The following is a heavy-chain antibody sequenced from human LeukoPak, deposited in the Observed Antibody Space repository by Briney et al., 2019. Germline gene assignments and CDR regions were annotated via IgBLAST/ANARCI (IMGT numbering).Heavy chain of an antibody. CDR3: VRDLYLELLVPSKWFDL. J-gene: IGHJ5*02. V-gene: IGHV3-74*01. CDR1: GFTFTRHW. CDR2: ISNDGTST. Sequence: PGGSLRLSCAASGFTFTRHWMHWVRQAPGKGLVWVARISNDGTSTSYADSVKGRFTISRDNAKNSLYLQMNSLTAEDTAVYYCVRDLYLELLVPSKWFDLWGQGNLVTVSS. D-gene: IGHD3-3*01.